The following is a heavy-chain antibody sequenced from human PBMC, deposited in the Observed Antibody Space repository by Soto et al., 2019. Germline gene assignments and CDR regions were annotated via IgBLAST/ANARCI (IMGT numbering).Heavy chain of an antibody. D-gene: IGHD3-22*01. J-gene: IGHJ4*02. CDR3: ARGTHYYDSIGYSHFFDF. CDR1: GFTFSDFA. V-gene: IGHV3-21*01. Sequence: EVHLVDSGGGLVKPGGSLRLSCRASGFTFSDFAMSWVRQAPGEGLEWVSSISSNGNYIYYADSMKGRFTIARDNADKSLYRQMNSLRGEDTAVYYCARGTHYYDSIGYSHFFDFWGQGTLVTVSS. CDR2: ISSNGNYI.